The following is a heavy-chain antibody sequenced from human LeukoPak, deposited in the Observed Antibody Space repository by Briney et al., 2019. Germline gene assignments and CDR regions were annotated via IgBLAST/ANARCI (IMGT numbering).Heavy chain of an antibody. D-gene: IGHD7-27*01. Sequence: ASVKVSCKASGYTFTSYGISWVRQATGQGLEWMGWTNPNSGNTGYAQKFQGRVTMTRNTSISTAYMELSSLRSEDTAVYYCARSQGRAAKEAWGYWGQGTLVTVSS. CDR2: TNPNSGNT. CDR3: ARSQGRAAKEAWGY. J-gene: IGHJ4*02. V-gene: IGHV1-8*02. CDR1: GYTFTSYG.